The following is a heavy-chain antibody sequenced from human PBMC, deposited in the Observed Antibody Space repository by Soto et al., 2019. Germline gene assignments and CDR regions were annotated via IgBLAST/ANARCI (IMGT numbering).Heavy chain of an antibody. V-gene: IGHV4-59*01. CDR1: DGSISTYY. J-gene: IGHJ3*02. Sequence: PSETLSLTCTVPDGSISTYYWSWIRKPPGKGLEWIGYIYGSGSTDYNPPLKRRVTISVDTSKNQFSLKLSSVTAADTAVYYCATRARERGRWLQSRGAIDAFDIWGQGTMVTVSS. CDR2: IYGSGST. CDR3: ATRARERGRWLQSRGAIDAFDI. D-gene: IGHD3-16*01.